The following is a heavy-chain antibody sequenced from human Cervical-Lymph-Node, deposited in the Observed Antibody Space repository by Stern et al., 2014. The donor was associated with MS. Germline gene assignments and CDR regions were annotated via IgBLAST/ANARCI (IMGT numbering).Heavy chain of an antibody. CDR2: IHYDAST. Sequence: VQLGQSGGGLVQPGGSLRLSCAGSGFTISKNYMSWVRQAPGKGLEWISVIHYDASTYFAASVKGRFNTSRDDSKNTFYLQMNNLRVEDTAVYYCARGGASRNWGQGTLVLVSS. CDR1: GFTISKNY. J-gene: IGHJ4*02. V-gene: IGHV3-66*01. CDR3: ARGGASRN. D-gene: IGHD1-14*01.